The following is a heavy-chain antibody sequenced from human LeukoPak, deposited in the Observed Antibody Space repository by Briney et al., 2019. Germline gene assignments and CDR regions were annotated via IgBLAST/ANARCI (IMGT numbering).Heavy chain of an antibody. V-gene: IGHV4-59*08. CDR3: ARRKAESGYFDY. Sequence: SEILSLTCTVSGGSISSYYWSWIRQPPGKGLEWIGYIYYSGSTNYNPSLKSRVTISVDTSKNQFSLKLSSVTAADTAVYYCARRKAESGYFDYWGQGTLVTVSS. CDR1: GGSISSYY. J-gene: IGHJ4*02. CDR2: IYYSGST. D-gene: IGHD1-14*01.